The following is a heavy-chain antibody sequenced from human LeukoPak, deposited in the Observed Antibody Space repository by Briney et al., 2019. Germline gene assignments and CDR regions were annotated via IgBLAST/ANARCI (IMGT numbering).Heavy chain of an antibody. CDR2: INHSGST. J-gene: IGHJ4*02. Sequence: PSETLSLTCAVYGGSFSGYYWSWIRQPPGKGLEWMGEINHSGSTNYNPSLKSRVTISVDTSKNQFSLKLSSVTAADTAVYYCARAPHRDYGSGSYYNDFDYWGQGTLVTVSS. V-gene: IGHV4-34*01. CDR3: ARAPHRDYGSGSYYNDFDY. CDR1: GGSFSGYY. D-gene: IGHD3-10*01.